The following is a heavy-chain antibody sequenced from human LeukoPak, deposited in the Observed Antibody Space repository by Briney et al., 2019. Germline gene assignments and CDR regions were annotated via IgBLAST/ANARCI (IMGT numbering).Heavy chain of an antibody. CDR1: GFTFSSYS. CDR2: ISSSSSTI. CDR3: GRTDGMDV. Sequence: PGGSLRLSCAASGFTFSSYSMNWVRQAPCEWLEWVSYISSSSSTIYYADSVKGRFTISRDNAKNSVYLQMNSLRDEDTAVYYCGRTDGMDVWGQGTTVTVSS. V-gene: IGHV3-48*02. J-gene: IGHJ6*02.